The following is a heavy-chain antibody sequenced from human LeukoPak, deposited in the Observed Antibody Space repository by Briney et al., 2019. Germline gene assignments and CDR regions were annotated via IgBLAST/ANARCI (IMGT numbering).Heavy chain of an antibody. Sequence: PSETLSLTCAVYGGSFSGYYWSWIRQPPGKGLEWIGEINHSGSTNYNPSLKSRVTISVDTSKNQFSLKLSSVTAADTAVYYCARCSYSSGQGFDYWGQGTLVTVSS. D-gene: IGHD6-19*01. CDR2: INHSGST. CDR3: ARCSYSSGQGFDY. J-gene: IGHJ4*02. CDR1: GGSFSGYY. V-gene: IGHV4-34*01.